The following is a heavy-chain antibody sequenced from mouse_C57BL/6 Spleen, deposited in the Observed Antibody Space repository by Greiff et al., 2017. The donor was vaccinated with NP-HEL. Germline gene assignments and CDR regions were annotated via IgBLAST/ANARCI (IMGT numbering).Heavy chain of an antibody. J-gene: IGHJ2*01. D-gene: IGHD1-1*02. CDR3: ARGGGNKDY. CDR2: IYPSDSET. Sequence: VQLHQPGAELVRPGSSVKLSCKASGYTFTSYWMAWVKQRPGPGLEWIGNIYPSDSETHYNQKFKDKATLTVDKSSSTAYMQLSSLTSEDSAVYYCARGGGNKDYWGKGTTLTVSS. V-gene: IGHV1-61*01. CDR1: GYTFTSYW.